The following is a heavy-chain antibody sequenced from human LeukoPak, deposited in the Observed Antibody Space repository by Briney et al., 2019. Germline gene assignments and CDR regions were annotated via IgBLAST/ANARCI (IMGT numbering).Heavy chain of an antibody. Sequence: GGSLRLSCAASGFTFSSYEMNWVRQAPGKGLEWVSYISSSGSTIYYADSVKGRFTISRDNAKNSLYLQMNSLRAEDTAVYYCARDRGSGWYLDWFDPWGQGTLVTVSS. V-gene: IGHV3-48*03. CDR3: ARDRGSGWYLDWFDP. D-gene: IGHD6-19*01. J-gene: IGHJ5*02. CDR2: ISSSGSTI. CDR1: GFTFSSYE.